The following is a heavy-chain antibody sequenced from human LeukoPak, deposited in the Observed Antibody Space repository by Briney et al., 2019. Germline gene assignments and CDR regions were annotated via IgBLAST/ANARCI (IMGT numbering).Heavy chain of an antibody. J-gene: IGHJ4*02. D-gene: IGHD4-17*01. CDR1: GFTFSRYW. CDR2: IKQDESEK. V-gene: IGHV3-7*03. CDR3: ARDGSRGGDNDN. Sequence: GGSLRLSCAASGFTFSRYWMNWVRQAPGKGLEWVAKIKQDESEKYYVVSVKGRFTISRDNAKNSLYLQMNSLRAEDTAVYYCARDGSRGGDNDNWGQGTLVTVSS.